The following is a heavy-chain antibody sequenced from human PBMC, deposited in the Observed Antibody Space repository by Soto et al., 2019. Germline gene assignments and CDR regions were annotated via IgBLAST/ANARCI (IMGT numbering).Heavy chain of an antibody. CDR1: GGSIRSSSYY. V-gene: IGHV4-39*01. J-gene: IGHJ4*02. D-gene: IGHD6-19*01. CDR3: ARHGAVAGTYYFDY. CDR2: IYYSGST. Sequence: SETLSLTCTVSGGSIRSSSYYWGCIRQPPGKGLEWIGSIYYSGSTYYNPSLKSRVTISVDTSKNQFSLKLSSVTAAVTAVYFCARHGAVAGTYYFDYWGQGTLVTVS.